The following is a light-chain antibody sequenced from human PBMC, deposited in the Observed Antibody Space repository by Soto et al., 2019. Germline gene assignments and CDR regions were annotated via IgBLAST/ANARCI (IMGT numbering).Light chain of an antibody. CDR1: HSVSSY. V-gene: IGKV3-20*01. Sequence: EIVLTQSPATLSLSPVERATLSCRASHSVSSYLASYQQKPGQTPSLLIYGASTRATGIPDRFSGSGSGTHFTLTISRLEPGDFAVYYCQHFGGTTFTFGQGTRLEIK. CDR3: QHFGGTTFT. J-gene: IGKJ5*01. CDR2: GAS.